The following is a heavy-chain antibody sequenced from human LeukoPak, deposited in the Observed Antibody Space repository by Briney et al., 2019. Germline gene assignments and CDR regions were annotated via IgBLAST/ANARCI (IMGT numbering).Heavy chain of an antibody. V-gene: IGHV4-39*01. CDR3: ASLGTLRS. CDR2: ISYSGTN. D-gene: IGHD7-27*01. J-gene: IGHJ5*02. CDR1: GGSISSSSYY. Sequence: PSETLSLTCTVSGGSISSSSYYGGWVRQSPGKGLEWIGSISYSGTNYNNPSLKSRVSISIDTSKNQFSVKLTSVTAADTAMYYCASLGTLRSWGQGTLVTVSP.